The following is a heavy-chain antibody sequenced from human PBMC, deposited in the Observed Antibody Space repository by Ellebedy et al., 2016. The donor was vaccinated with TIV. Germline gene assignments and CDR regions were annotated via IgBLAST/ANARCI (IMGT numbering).Heavy chain of an antibody. J-gene: IGHJ4*02. CDR1: GFTFTNYT. Sequence: GGSLRLSCTASGFTFTNYTLSWFRQSPGKGLEWLGFIRGKAYGGSTEYAASVKGRFTVSRDDSKSIAYLQMISLKTEDTAVYYCTRRYDYVWGSPDYWGQGTLVTVSS. V-gene: IGHV3-49*03. CDR2: IRGKAYGGST. D-gene: IGHD3-16*01. CDR3: TRRYDYVWGSPDY.